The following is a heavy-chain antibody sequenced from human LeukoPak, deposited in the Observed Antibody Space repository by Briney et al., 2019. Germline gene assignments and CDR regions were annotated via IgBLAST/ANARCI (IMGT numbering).Heavy chain of an antibody. CDR2: ISNYNGIT. V-gene: IGHV1-18*04. J-gene: IGHJ4*02. D-gene: IGHD2-21*01. CDR3: VRDERAVTAGGEYYFDY. Sequence: ASVKVSCKASGYTFTSYYMHWVRQAPGRGLEWVGWISNYNGITHSAPRFQGRVTVTTDTFTSTAYMELRSLTSDDTAVYFCVRDERAVTAGGEYYFDYWGQGTLVTVSS. CDR1: GYTFTSYY.